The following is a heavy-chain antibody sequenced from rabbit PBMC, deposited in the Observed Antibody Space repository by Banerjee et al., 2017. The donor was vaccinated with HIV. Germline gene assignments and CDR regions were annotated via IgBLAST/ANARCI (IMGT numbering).Heavy chain of an antibody. Sequence: QSLEESGGDLVKPGASLTLTCTASGFSFSSSYWICWVRQAPGKGLEWSACIYAGSSGSTYYASWAKGRFTISKTSSTTVTLQMTSLTAADTATYFCARSADAAGYGDISLNLWGPGTLVTVS. CDR1: GFSFSSSYW. V-gene: IGHV1S40*01. D-gene: IGHD2-1*01. CDR3: ARSADAAGYGDISLNL. CDR2: IYAGSSGST. J-gene: IGHJ4*01.